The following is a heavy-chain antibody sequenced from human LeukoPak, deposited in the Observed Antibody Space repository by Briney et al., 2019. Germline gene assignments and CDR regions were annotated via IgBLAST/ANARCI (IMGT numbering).Heavy chain of an antibody. CDR2: IYHSGST. CDR3: ATLEGYYYDSSGYYRY. V-gene: IGHV4-30-2*01. Sequence: SETLSLTCAVSGGSISSGGYSWSWIRQPPGKGLEWIGYIYHSGSTYYNPSLKSRVTISVDRSKNQFSLQLSSVTAADTAVYYCATLEGYYYDSSGYYRYWGQGTLVTVSS. CDR1: GGSISSGGYS. D-gene: IGHD3-22*01. J-gene: IGHJ4*02.